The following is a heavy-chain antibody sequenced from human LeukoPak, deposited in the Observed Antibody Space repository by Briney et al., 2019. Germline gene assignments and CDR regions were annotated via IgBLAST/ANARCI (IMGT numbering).Heavy chain of an antibody. J-gene: IGHJ6*02. CDR2: INPYSGGT. Sequence: ASVMVSCKASGYTFTGYYMHWVRQAPGQGFEWMGWINPYSGGTNFAQNFQGRVTMTRDTSMSTAYMELSRLRSDDTAVYYCARERSAHYGMDVWGQGTTVTVSS. CDR3: ARERSAHYGMDV. CDR1: GYTFTGYY. V-gene: IGHV1-2*02. D-gene: IGHD2-15*01.